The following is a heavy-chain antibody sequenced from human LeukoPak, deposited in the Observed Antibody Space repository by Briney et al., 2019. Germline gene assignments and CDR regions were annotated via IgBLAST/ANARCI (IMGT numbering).Heavy chain of an antibody. Sequence: SETLSLTCTVSGGSFSSGSYYWSWIRQPPGKGLEWIGYIYYSGSTNYNPSLKSRVTISVDTSKNQFSLKLSSVTAADTAVYYCAREWRVATIYYGMDVWGQGTTVTVSS. D-gene: IGHD5-12*01. J-gene: IGHJ6*02. CDR2: IYYSGST. V-gene: IGHV4-61*01. CDR3: AREWRVATIYYGMDV. CDR1: GGSFSSGSYY.